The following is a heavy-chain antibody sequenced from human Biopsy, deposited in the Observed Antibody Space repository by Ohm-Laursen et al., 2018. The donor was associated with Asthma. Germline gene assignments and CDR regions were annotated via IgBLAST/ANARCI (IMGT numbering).Heavy chain of an antibody. CDR2: ISAYNGNT. D-gene: IGHD3-3*02. J-gene: IGHJ6*02. CDR1: GGTFSTYA. V-gene: IGHV1-18*01. Sequence: GSSVKVSCKTSGGTFSTYAFMWVRQAPGQGLEWMGWISAYNGNTNYAQKLQGRVTMTTDTSTSTAYMELSGLRFDDTAIYYCARPSPNRDILYYYYHMDVWGQGTTVAVSS. CDR3: ARPSPNRDILYYYYHMDV.